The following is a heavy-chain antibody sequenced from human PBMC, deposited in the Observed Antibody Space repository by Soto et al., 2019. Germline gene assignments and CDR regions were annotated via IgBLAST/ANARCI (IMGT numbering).Heavy chain of an antibody. CDR3: ASLQNPYSSIWFRSQYYYYGMDL. CDR1: GGTFSSYA. J-gene: IGHJ6*02. D-gene: IGHD6-13*01. CDR2: IIPIFGTG. Sequence: SVKVSCKASGGTFSSYAISWVRQPAGQELEWMGGIIPIFGTGNYAQKFQGRVTITADESTSTAYMELSSLRSEDTAVYYCASLQNPYSSIWFRSQYYYYGMDLWGQGTKVTVSS. V-gene: IGHV1-69*13.